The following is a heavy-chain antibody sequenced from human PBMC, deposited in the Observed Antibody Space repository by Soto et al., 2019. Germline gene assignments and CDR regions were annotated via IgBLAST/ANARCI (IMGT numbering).Heavy chain of an antibody. V-gene: IGHV3-23*01. CDR1: GFTFSSYA. D-gene: IGHD3-10*01. CDR3: AKYTMVQKYYYYGMDV. CDR2: ISGSGGST. Sequence: PGGSLRLSCAASGFTFSSYALRWVRQAPGKGLEWVSAISGSGGSTYYADSVKGRFTISRDNSKNTLYLQMNSLRAEDTAVYCCAKYTMVQKYYYYGMDVLGQGSTVSVSS. J-gene: IGHJ6*02.